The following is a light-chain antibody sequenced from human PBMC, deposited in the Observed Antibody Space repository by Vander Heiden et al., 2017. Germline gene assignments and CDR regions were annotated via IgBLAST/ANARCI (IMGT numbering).Light chain of an antibody. CDR1: QGISSY. J-gene: IGKJ1*01. V-gene: IGKV1-8*01. CDR3: RQDYGYRPT. CDR2: AAS. Sequence: AIRMTQSPSSLSASTGDRVTITCRASQGISSYLAWYQQKPGKAPKLLIYAASTLLSGVPSTFSGSGSARDFTLTISSMQSEDFTTSYCRQDYGYRPTFGQGTKVEIK.